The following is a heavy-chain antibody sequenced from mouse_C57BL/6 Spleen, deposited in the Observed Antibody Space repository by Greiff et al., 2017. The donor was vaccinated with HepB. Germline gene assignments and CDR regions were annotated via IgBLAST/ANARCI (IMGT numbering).Heavy chain of an antibody. J-gene: IGHJ4*01. CDR3: ARAGEYDGDYAMDY. D-gene: IGHD2-14*01. CDR2: INYDGSST. Sequence: EVQRVESAGGLVQPGSSMKLSCTASGFTFSDYYMAWVRQVPEKGLEWVANINYDGSSTYYLDSLKSRFIISRDNAKNILYLQMSSLKSEDTATYYCARAGEYDGDYAMDYWGQGTSVTVSS. V-gene: IGHV5-16*01. CDR1: GFTFSDYY.